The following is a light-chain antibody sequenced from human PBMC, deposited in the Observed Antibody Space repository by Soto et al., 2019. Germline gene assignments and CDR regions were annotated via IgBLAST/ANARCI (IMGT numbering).Light chain of an antibody. Sequence: QSVLTQPASVSGSPGQSITISCTGTSSDIGAYNFVSWYQQHPDKAPKLMLYDVNIRPSGVSNRFSGSKSGNTASLTISGLQAEDEADYYCTSWTTSTTMIFGGGTQLTVL. CDR1: SSDIGAYNF. J-gene: IGLJ2*01. CDR3: TSWTTSTTMI. V-gene: IGLV2-14*03. CDR2: DVN.